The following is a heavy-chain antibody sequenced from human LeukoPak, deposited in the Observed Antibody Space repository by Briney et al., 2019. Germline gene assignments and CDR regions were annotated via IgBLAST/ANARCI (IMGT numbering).Heavy chain of an antibody. Sequence: SGTLSLTCSVSGASISSSSYYWGWIRQPPGKGLEWIGSIYYSGSTYYNPSLKSRVTISVDTSKNQFSLKLSSVTAADTAVYYCARDGGWTTVLTRHNYYYMDVWGKGTTVTISS. CDR1: GASISSSSYY. CDR2: IYYSGST. V-gene: IGHV4-39*07. D-gene: IGHD4-23*01. J-gene: IGHJ6*03. CDR3: ARDGGWTTVLTRHNYYYMDV.